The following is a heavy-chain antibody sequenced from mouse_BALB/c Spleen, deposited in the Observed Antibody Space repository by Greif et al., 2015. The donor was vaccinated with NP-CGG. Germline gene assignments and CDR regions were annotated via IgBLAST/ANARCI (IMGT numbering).Heavy chain of an antibody. CDR1: GYTFTSYW. V-gene: IGHV1-69*02. Sequence: QVQLKDSGAELVRPGASVKLSCKASGYTFTSYWINWVKQRPGQGLEWIGNIYPSDSYTNYNQKFKDKATLTVDKSSSTAYMQLSSPTSEDSAVYYCTRSEGNYYFDYWGQGTTLTVSS. CDR2: IYPSDSYT. J-gene: IGHJ2*01. D-gene: IGHD2-1*01. CDR3: TRSEGNYYFDY.